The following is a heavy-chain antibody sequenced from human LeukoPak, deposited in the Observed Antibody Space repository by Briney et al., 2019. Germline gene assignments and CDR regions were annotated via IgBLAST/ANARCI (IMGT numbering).Heavy chain of an antibody. CDR2: INPNSGGT. J-gene: IGHJ4*02. V-gene: IGHV1-2*06. CDR1: GYTFTGYY. CDR3: ARVGVGATTFGVY. D-gene: IGHD1-26*01. Sequence: ASVKVSCKASGYTFTGYYMHWVRQAPGQGLEWMGRINPNSGGTNYAQKFQGRVTMTRDTSISTAYMELSRLRSDDTAVYYCARVGVGATTFGVYWGQGTLVTVSS.